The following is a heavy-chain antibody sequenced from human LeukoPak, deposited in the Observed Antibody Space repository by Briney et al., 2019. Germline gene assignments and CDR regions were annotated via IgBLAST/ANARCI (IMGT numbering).Heavy chain of an antibody. Sequence: SETLSLTCTVSGGSISSGDYYWSWIRQPPGTGLEWIGYIYYSGSTYYNPSPKSRVTIPVDTSKNQFSLKLSSVTAADTAVYYCARDDGSGSYYPDYYYYGMDVWGKGTTVTVSS. CDR2: IYYSGST. V-gene: IGHV4-30-4*01. CDR1: GGSISSGDYY. CDR3: ARDDGSGSYYPDYYYYGMDV. J-gene: IGHJ6*04. D-gene: IGHD3-10*01.